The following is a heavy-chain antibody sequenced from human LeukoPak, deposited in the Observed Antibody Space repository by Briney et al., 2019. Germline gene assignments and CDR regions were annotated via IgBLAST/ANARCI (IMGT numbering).Heavy chain of an antibody. Sequence: QPGGSLRLSCAASGFTFSSYAMSWVRQAPGKGLEWVSAISGSGGSTYYADSVKGRFTISRDNSKNTLYLQMNSLRAEDTAVYYCAILTVDIEATTSFDYWGQGTLVTVSS. V-gene: IGHV3-23*01. CDR2: ISGSGGST. D-gene: IGHD5-12*01. J-gene: IGHJ4*02. CDR1: GFTFSSYA. CDR3: AILTVDIEATTSFDY.